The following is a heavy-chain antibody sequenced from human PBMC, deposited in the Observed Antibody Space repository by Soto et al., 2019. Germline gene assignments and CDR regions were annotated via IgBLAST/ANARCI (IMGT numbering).Heavy chain of an antibody. CDR2: ISYDGSNK. V-gene: IGHV3-30*18. CDR3: AKDRYYGSGSYYNYYYYGMDV. J-gene: IGHJ6*02. Sequence: VGSLRLSCAASGFTFSSYGMHWVRQAPGKGLEWVAVISYDGSNKYYADSVKGRFTISRDNSKNTLYLQMNSLRAEDTAVYYCAKDRYYGSGSYYNYYYYGMDVWGQGTTVTVSS. D-gene: IGHD3-10*01. CDR1: GFTFSSYG.